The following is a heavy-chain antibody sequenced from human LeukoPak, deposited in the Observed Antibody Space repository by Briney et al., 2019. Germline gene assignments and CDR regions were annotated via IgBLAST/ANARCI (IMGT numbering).Heavy chain of an antibody. J-gene: IGHJ4*02. CDR1: GFTFSSFG. Sequence: GGSLRLSCAASGFTFSSFGMSWVRQAPGKGLEWVSAISGSGGGTYYADSVKGRFTISRDNSKNTLYLQMNSLRAEDTAVYYCAKGMSGSYLFDYWGQGTLVTVSS. CDR2: ISGSGGGT. CDR3: AKGMSGSYLFDY. V-gene: IGHV3-23*01. D-gene: IGHD1-26*01.